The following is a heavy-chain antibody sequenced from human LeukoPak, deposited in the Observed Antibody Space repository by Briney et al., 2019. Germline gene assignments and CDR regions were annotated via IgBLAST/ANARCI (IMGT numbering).Heavy chain of an antibody. D-gene: IGHD3-22*01. CDR3: AKDYYLNGATFPGH. J-gene: IGHJ4*02. CDR1: RFTFRNYG. CDR2: ISYDGSNQ. Sequence: GTSLRLSCAASRFTFRNYGMHWVRQAPGKGLEWLTLISYDGSNQFYADSVKGRFTISRDNSKGTLYLQMHGLRPEDTAVYFCAKDYYLNGATFPGHWGQGTLVTVSS. V-gene: IGHV3-30*18.